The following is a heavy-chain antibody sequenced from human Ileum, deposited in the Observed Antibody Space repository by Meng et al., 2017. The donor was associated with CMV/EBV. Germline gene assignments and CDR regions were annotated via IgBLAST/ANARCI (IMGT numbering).Heavy chain of an antibody. J-gene: IGHJ4*02. V-gene: IGHV3-23*01. CDR3: DASYY. Sequence: GESLKISCEVPGFTFSDYDMSWARQAPGQGLEWVSTITGSGVRTHYADSVKGRFTISRDNSKNTLYLQMNSLRAEDTAVYYCDASYYWGQGTRVTVSS. D-gene: IGHD6-6*01. CDR1: GFTFSDYD. CDR2: ITGSGVRT.